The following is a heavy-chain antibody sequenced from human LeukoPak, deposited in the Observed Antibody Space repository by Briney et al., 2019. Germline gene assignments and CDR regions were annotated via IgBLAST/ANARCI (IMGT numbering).Heavy chain of an antibody. Sequence: SETLSLTCAVYGGSFSGYYWSWIRQPPGKGLEWIGYIYYSGSTNYNPSLKSRVTISVDTSKNQFSLKLSSVTAADTAMYYCARGQQPSYYYGMDVWGQGTTVTVSS. V-gene: IGHV4-59*01. CDR2: IYYSGST. D-gene: IGHD6-13*01. CDR1: GGSFSGYY. J-gene: IGHJ6*02. CDR3: ARGQQPSYYYGMDV.